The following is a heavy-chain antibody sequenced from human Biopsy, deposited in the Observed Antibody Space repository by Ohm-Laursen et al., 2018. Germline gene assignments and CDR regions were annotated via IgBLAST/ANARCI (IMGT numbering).Heavy chain of an antibody. CDR1: GFTFTDYD. CDR3: ARNVRLEMTDHSGVTTYSRYFAMDA. J-gene: IGHJ6*02. Sequence: GSLRLSCTASGFTFTDYDISWVRHVPGQGLEWLALISPSSTTIYYADSVRGRFFISRDDAKNSVSLEMSSLRADDTALYFCARNVRLEMTDHSGVTTYSRYFAMDAWGRGTTVTVPS. CDR2: ISPSSTTI. D-gene: IGHD1-1*01. V-gene: IGHV3-11*01.